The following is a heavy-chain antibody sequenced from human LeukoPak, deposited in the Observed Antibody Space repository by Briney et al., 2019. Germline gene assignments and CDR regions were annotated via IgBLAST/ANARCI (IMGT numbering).Heavy chain of an antibody. J-gene: IGHJ3*02. CDR2: ISAYDGNT. CDR3: ARVGPDYDILTGYYKGSAFDI. D-gene: IGHD3-9*01. Sequence: GASVKVSCKASGYTFTSYGISWVRQAPGQGLEWMGWISAYDGNTNYAQKLQGRVTMTTDTSTSTAYMELRSLRSDDTAVYYCARVGPDYDILTGYYKGSAFDIWGQGTMVTVSS. V-gene: IGHV1-18*01. CDR1: GYTFTSYG.